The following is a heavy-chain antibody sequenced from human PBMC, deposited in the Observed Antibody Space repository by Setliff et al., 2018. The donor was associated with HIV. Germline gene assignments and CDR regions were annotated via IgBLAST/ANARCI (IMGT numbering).Heavy chain of an antibody. V-gene: IGHV4-39*07. Sequence: ETLSLTCAVSGVSISSTSYYWGWIRQPPGKGLEWIGEIYQSGTTNYNPSLKSRVTMSVDTSNNQFSLELSSVTAADTAVYYCARKSTLRYYYGSGSLDAFDIWGQGTKVTVSS. J-gene: IGHJ3*02. CDR3: ARKSTLRYYYGSGSLDAFDI. CDR1: GVSISSTSYY. CDR2: IYQSGTT. D-gene: IGHD3-10*01.